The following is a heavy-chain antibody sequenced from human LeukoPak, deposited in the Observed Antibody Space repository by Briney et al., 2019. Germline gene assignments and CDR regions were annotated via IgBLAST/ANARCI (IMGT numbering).Heavy chain of an antibody. J-gene: IGHJ4*02. D-gene: IGHD3-16*02. V-gene: IGHV1-18*01. CDR3: ATDLRGSYRYMGFDY. CDR2: ISAYNGNT. Sequence: VASVKVSCKASGYTFTSYGISWVRQAPGQGLEWMGWISAYNGNTNYAQKLQGRVTMTTDTSTSTAYMELRSLRSEDTAVYYCATDLRGSYRYMGFDYWGQGTLVTVSS. CDR1: GYTFTSYG.